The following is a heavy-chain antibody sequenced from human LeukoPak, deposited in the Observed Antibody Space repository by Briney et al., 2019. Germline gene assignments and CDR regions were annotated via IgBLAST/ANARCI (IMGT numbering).Heavy chain of an antibody. Sequence: GASVKVSCKASGYTFTGYYMHWVRQAPGQGLEWMGWINPNSGGTNYAQKFQGRVTMTRDTSISTAYMELSRLRSDDTAVYYCARGDRMGRRIVDAFDIWGQGTMVTVSS. V-gene: IGHV1-2*02. D-gene: IGHD3-16*01. CDR2: INPNSGGT. CDR3: ARGDRMGRRIVDAFDI. CDR1: GYTFTGYY. J-gene: IGHJ3*02.